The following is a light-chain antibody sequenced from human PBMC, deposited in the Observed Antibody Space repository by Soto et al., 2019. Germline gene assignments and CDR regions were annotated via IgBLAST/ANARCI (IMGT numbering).Light chain of an antibody. Sequence: DVVMTQSPLSLPVTLGQPASISCRSNQSLVHSDGIAYFSWFRQRPGRSPRRLIYMVSNRDSGVPARFSGSGSGTDSALKISRVEAEDGGVYYCMQGTPWPITFGQGTRLE. CDR3: MQGTPWPIT. CDR2: MVS. J-gene: IGKJ5*01. CDR1: QSLVHSDGIAY. V-gene: IGKV2-30*02.